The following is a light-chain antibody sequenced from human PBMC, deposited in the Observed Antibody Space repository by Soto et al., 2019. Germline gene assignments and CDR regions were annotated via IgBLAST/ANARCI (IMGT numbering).Light chain of an antibody. CDR1: QSVSSSY. J-gene: IGKJ1*01. CDR3: QQYDSSRT. V-gene: IGKV3-20*01. CDR2: GAS. Sequence: EIVLTQSPGTLSLSPGERATLSCRASQSVSSSYLAWYQQKPGQAPRLLIYGASNRATGIPDRFSGSGSGTDFTLTISRLEPEDFEVYFCQQYDSSRTFGQGTKVEIK.